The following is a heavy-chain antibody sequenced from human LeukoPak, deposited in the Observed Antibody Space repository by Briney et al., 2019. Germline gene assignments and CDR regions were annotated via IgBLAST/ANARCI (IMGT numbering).Heavy chain of an antibody. D-gene: IGHD5-18*01. CDR1: GFTFSSYA. CDR2: ISYDGSNK. Sequence: GGSLRLSCAASGFTFSSYAMHWVRQAPGKGLEWVAVISYDGSNKYYADSVKGRFTISRDNSKNTLYLQMNSLRAEDTAVYYCARDLTAMVSVPHLSHWGQGTLVTVSS. V-gene: IGHV3-30-3*01. CDR3: ARDLTAMVSVPHLSH. J-gene: IGHJ4*02.